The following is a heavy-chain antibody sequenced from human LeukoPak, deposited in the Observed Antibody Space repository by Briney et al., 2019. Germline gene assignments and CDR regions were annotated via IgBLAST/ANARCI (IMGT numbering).Heavy chain of an antibody. D-gene: IGHD3-22*01. V-gene: IGHV3-23*01. J-gene: IGHJ3*02. CDR3: AKDPTSMIQAFDI. CDR2: ISGSGGST. CDR1: GFTFSSYA. Sequence: PGGSLSLSCAASGFTFSSYAMSWVRQAPGKGLEWVSDISGSGGSTYYADSVKGRFTISRDNSKNTLYLQMNSMRAEDTAEYFCAKDPTSMIQAFDIWGQGTMVTVSS.